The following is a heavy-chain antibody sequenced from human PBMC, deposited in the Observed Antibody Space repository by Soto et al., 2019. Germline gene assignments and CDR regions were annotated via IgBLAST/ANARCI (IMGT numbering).Heavy chain of an antibody. V-gene: IGHV2-70*01. CDR1: GFTLSTSGMC. D-gene: IGHD3-3*01. J-gene: IGHJ6*02. CDR3: ARMILGDSRYYDFWSGRLGIFYYYYGMDV. Sequence: GSGPTLVNPTQTLALTCTFSGFTLSTSGMCVSWIRQPPGKALEWLALIDWDDDKYYSTSLKTRLTISKDTSKNQVVLTMTNMDPVDTATYYCARMILGDSRYYDFWSGRLGIFYYYYGMDVWGQGTTVTVSS. CDR2: IDWDDDK.